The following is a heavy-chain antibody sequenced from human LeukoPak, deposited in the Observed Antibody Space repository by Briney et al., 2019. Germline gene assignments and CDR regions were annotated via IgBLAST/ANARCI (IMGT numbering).Heavy chain of an antibody. CDR3: AKELRQLGQKYNCFDP. Sequence: GASLRLSCAASGFTFRSYAMRWVRQAPGKGVEGGSAISGSGGSTYYADSVKGRFTISRENEKNTLSLQMNSLRAEDTALYYCAKELRQLGQKYNCFDPWGQGTLVTVSS. J-gene: IGHJ5*02. D-gene: IGHD6-6*01. CDR2: ISGSGGST. V-gene: IGHV3-23*01. CDR1: GFTFRSYA.